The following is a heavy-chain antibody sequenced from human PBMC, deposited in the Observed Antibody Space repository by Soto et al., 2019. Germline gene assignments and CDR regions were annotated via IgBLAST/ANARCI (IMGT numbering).Heavy chain of an antibody. Sequence: QVQLVESGGGVVQPGRSLRLSCAASGFTFSSYGMHWVRQAPGKGLEWVAVIWHDGSNKYYADSVKCRFTISRDNSQNGVYVQMSSLRAEDTAVYYSGGGYYDYGSGYFRTFCYGGQGALVTVSS. CDR3: GGGYYDYGSGYFRTFCY. CDR2: IWHDGSNK. CDR1: GFTFSSYG. D-gene: IGHD3-3*01. J-gene: IGHJ4*02. V-gene: IGHV3-33*01.